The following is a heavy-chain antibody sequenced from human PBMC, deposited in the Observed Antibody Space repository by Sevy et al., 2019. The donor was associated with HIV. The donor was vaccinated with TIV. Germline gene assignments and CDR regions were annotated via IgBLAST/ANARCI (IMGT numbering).Heavy chain of an antibody. V-gene: IGHV3-53*01. CDR3: ARVGFNSSGYYDRGGYFDY. CDR2: IYSGGST. J-gene: IGHJ4*02. Sequence: GGCLRLSCAASGFTVSSNYMSWVRQAPGKGLERVSVIYSGGSTYYADSVKGRFTISRDDSKNTLYLQMNSLRAEDTAAYYCARVGFNSSGYYDRGGYFDYWGQGTLVSVSS. D-gene: IGHD3-22*01. CDR1: GFTVSSNY.